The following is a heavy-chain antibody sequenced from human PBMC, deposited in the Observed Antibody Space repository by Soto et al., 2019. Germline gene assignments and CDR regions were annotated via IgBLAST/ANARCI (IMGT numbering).Heavy chain of an antibody. CDR1: GGSISSYY. CDR2: IYTSGST. J-gene: IGHJ4*02. Sequence: SETLSLTCTVSGGSISSYYWSWIRQPAGKGLEWIGRIYTSGSTNYNPSLKSRVTMSVDTSKNQFSLKLSSVTAADTAVYYCARLAYGSGYRYYYFDYWGQGXLVTVYS. V-gene: IGHV4-4*07. CDR3: ARLAYGSGYRYYYFDY. D-gene: IGHD3-10*01.